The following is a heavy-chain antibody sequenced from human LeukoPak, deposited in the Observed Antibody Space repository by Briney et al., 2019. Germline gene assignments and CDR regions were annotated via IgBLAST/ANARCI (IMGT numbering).Heavy chain of an antibody. J-gene: IGHJ6*04. Sequence: GGSLRLSCAASGITLSDQYMEWVRQTPGKGLEWVGRTRSKVNNHTTECAASVKGRFTISRDDSNNSLYLQMNSLKTEDTAVYYCARMTFGGMDFWGKGTTVTVSS. V-gene: IGHV3-72*01. D-gene: IGHD3-16*01. CDR3: ARMTFGGMDF. CDR2: TRSKVNNHTT. CDR1: GITLSDQY.